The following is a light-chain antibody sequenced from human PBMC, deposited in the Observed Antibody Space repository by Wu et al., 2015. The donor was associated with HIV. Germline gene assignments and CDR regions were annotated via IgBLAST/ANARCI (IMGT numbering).Light chain of an antibody. CDR1: QSIRSY. CDR3: LQDYNYPPS. CDR2: AAS. V-gene: IGKV1-6*01. Sequence: IQMTQSPSSLSASVGDRVTITCRASQSIRSYLNWYRQEPGKAPKLLIYAASTLQSGVPSRFSGSGSGTDFTLAISSLQPEDFATYYCLQDYNYPPSFGQGTKLEIK. J-gene: IGKJ2*03.